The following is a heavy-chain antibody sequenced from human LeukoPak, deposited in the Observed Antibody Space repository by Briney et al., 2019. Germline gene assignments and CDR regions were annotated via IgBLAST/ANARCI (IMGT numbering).Heavy chain of an antibody. J-gene: IGHJ4*02. CDR3: ARGGYSYGLHY. V-gene: IGHV4-34*01. D-gene: IGHD5-18*01. CDR1: GGSFSGYY. CDR2: INHSGST. Sequence: SETLSLTSAVYGGSFSGYYWSWIRQPPGKGLEWIGEINHSGSTNYNPSLKSRVTISVDTSKNQFSLKLSSVTAADTAVYYCARGGYSYGLHYWGQGTLVTVSS.